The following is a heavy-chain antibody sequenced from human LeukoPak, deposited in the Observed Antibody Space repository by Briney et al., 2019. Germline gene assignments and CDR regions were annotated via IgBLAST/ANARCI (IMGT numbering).Heavy chain of an antibody. J-gene: IGHJ5*02. V-gene: IGHV3-15*01. CDR3: WEGPGGWLDA. Sequence: GGSLRLSCAASGFIFSDAWLSWVRQAPGKGLEWVGRIKSNTAGGSTDYNAPVKDRFTLSRDDSKNMVYLQMNSLKTEDTAVYCTWEGPGGWLDAWGPGTLVTVSS. CDR1: GFIFSDAW. D-gene: IGHD1-26*01. CDR2: IKSNTAGGST.